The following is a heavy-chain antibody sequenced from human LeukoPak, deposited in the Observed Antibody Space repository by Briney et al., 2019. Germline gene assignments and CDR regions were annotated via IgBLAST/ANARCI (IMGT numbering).Heavy chain of an antibody. Sequence: GGSLRLSCAASGFTFSSYSMNWVRQAPGKGLEWVSYISSSSSTIYYADSVKGRFTISRDSSKNTLFLQMDSLRAEDTAVYYCAGSSGYYWFDYWGQGTLVTVSS. V-gene: IGHV3-48*01. D-gene: IGHD3-22*01. J-gene: IGHJ4*02. CDR3: AGSSGYYWFDY. CDR1: GFTFSSYS. CDR2: ISSSSSTI.